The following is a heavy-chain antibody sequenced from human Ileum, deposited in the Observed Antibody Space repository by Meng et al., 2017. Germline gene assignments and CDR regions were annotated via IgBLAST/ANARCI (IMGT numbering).Heavy chain of an antibody. D-gene: IGHD6-19*01. CDR2: IYYSGST. J-gene: IGHJ5*01. Sequence: QLQLQESGSGLVKPSQTLSLTCSVSGGSITSGGYSWSWIRQSPGKGLEWNGYIYYSGSTYYSPALKSRVTISLDRSKSQFSLQLNSVTAADTAVYYCARRSGAYDSWGQGTLVTVSS. CDR1: GGSITSGGYS. V-gene: IGHV4-30-2*06. CDR3: ARRSGAYDS.